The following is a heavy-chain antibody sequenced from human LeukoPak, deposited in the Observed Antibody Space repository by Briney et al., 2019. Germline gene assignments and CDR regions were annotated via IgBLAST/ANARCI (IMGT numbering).Heavy chain of an antibody. J-gene: IGHJ3*02. CDR2: ISYDGSNK. CDR3: ARYSGYDQENAFDI. CDR1: GFTFSSYA. V-gene: IGHV3-30-3*01. Sequence: PGGSLRLSCAASGFTFSSYAMHWVRQAPGKGLEWVAVISYDGSNKYYADSVKGRFTISRDNSKNTLYLQMNSLRADDTAVYYCARYSGYDQENAFDIWGQGTMVTVSS. D-gene: IGHD5-12*01.